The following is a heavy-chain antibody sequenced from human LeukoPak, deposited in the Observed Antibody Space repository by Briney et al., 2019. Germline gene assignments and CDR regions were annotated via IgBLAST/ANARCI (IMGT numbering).Heavy chain of an antibody. CDR3: AKADKVGATRFDY. CDR1: EFTFDDYA. J-gene: IGHJ4*02. Sequence: GGSLRLSWAASEFTFDDYAMHWVRQAQGKGLEWVSGISWNSGSIGYADSVKGRFTISRDNAKNSLYLQMNSLRAEDTALYYCAKADKVGATRFDYWGQGTLVTVSS. V-gene: IGHV3-9*01. D-gene: IGHD1-26*01. CDR2: ISWNSGSI.